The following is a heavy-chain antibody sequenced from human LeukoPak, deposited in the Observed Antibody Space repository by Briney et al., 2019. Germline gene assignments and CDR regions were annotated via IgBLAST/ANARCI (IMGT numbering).Heavy chain of an antibody. J-gene: IGHJ6*02. D-gene: IGHD1-26*01. CDR2: ISYDGSNK. V-gene: IGHV3-30*18. CDR1: GFTFSSYG. CDR3: AKDRSKEVDAFYYGMAV. Sequence: GRSLRLPWAASGFTFSSYGMHWVRQAPGKGLEWVAVISYDGSNKYYADSVKGRFTISRDNSKNTLYLQMNSLRAEDTAVYYCAKDRSKEVDAFYYGMAVCGQGTTVTASS.